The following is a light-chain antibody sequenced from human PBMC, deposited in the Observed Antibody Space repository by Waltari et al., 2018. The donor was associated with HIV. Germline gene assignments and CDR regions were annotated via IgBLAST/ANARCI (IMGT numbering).Light chain of an antibody. V-gene: IGLV2-8*01. J-gene: IGLJ2*01. CDR3: SSFAGSNTVV. Sequence: QSALTQPPSASGSLGQSVTISRSGTSADIGGYHSVLWYQQYPAKAPKLLIYEVNKRPSGVPDRFSGSKSLNTASLTVSGLQAEDEAHYFCSSFAGSNTVVFGGGTELTVL. CDR2: EVN. CDR1: SADIGGYHS.